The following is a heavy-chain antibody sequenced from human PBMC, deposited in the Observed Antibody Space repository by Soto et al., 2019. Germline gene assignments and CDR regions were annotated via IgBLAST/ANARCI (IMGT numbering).Heavy chain of an antibody. V-gene: IGHV1-69*06. D-gene: IGHD3-22*01. Sequence: QVQLVQSGAEVKKPGSSVKVSCKASGDTFSLYTLSWVRQAPGQGLEWLGGIIPFLDTPTYAQRFQGRVTITADKSTSTTYMELSSLSSEDTAIYYCARERSRYKGSGYCRPDYWGQGTLVTVSS. J-gene: IGHJ4*02. CDR1: GDTFSLYT. CDR2: IIPFLDTP. CDR3: ARERSRYKGSGYCRPDY.